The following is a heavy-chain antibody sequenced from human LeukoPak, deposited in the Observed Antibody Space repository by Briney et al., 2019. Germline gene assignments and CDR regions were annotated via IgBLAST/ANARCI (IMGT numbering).Heavy chain of an antibody. J-gene: IGHJ4*02. Sequence: SETLSLTCAVYGGSFSGYYWRWMRQPPGKGLVWIGEINHSGSTNYHPSLKSRVTISVDTSKNQFSLKLSSVTAADTAVYYCARDSPPVYCSGGSCYFDYWGQGTLVTVSS. CDR2: INHSGST. CDR3: ARDSPPVYCSGGSCYFDY. V-gene: IGHV4-34*01. CDR1: GGSFSGYY. D-gene: IGHD2-15*01.